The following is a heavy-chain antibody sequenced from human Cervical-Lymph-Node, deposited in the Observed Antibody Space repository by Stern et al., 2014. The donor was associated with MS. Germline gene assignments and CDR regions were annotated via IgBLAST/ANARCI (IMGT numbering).Heavy chain of an antibody. V-gene: IGHV5-51*03. Sequence: EVQLVQSGAEVKKPGESLKISCEASGYLFDDYWIGWGRQMSGRGLELVAIIFPRDSNTRYSPSVQGQVTISADQSLSTAYLQWSSLRAPAPAMYYCARSPATPSGYDRFDYWGQGALVTVSS. CDR3: ARSPATPSGYDRFDY. D-gene: IGHD5-12*01. CDR2: IFPRDSNT. CDR1: GYLFDDYW. J-gene: IGHJ4*02.